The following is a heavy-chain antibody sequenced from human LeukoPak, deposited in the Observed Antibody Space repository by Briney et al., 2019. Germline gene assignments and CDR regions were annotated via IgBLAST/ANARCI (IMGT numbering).Heavy chain of an antibody. D-gene: IGHD3-22*01. CDR2: ISYDGSNQ. Sequence: GASLRLSCAASGFTFSTYAIHWVRQAPGKGLEWVALISYDGSNQYYADSVKGRFTISRNNSKNTLYLQMTSLRAEDTAVYFGARDRWDYFDSSAYVDYWGQGTLVTVSS. J-gene: IGHJ4*02. CDR1: GFTFSTYA. V-gene: IGHV3-30*04. CDR3: ARDRWDYFDSSAYVDY.